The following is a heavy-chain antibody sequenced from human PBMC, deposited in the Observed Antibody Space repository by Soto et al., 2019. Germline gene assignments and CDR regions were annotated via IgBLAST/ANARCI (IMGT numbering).Heavy chain of an antibody. CDR2: VWYDGGDK. J-gene: IGHJ4*02. CDR3: ARDRASGYSGPGGDY. V-gene: IGHV3-33*01. Sequence: QGQLVESGGGVVQPGRSLRLSCAASGFTFSSYGMHWVRQAPGKGLEWVASVWYDGGDKYYGDSVKGRFTISRDNSKNTLYLRMNSLRAEDTAVYYCARDRASGYSGPGGDYWGQGTLVTVSS. D-gene: IGHD5-12*01. CDR1: GFTFSSYG.